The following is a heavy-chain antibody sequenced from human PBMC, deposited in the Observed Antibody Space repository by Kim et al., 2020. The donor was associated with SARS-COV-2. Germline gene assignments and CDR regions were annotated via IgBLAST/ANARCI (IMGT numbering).Heavy chain of an antibody. Sequence: SAKGRFTISRDNSKNTVYLQMNSLRAEDTAVYYCARDRDGYSYGSSGMDVWGQGTTVTVSS. J-gene: IGHJ6*02. D-gene: IGHD5-18*01. V-gene: IGHV3-30*07. CDR3: ARDRDGYSYGSSGMDV.